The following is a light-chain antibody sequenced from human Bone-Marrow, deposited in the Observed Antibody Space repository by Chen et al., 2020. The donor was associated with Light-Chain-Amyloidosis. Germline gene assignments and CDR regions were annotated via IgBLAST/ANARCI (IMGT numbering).Light chain of an antibody. CDR3: QVWDRSSDRPV. V-gene: IGLV3-21*02. CDR2: DDS. Sequence: SYVLTQPSSVSVAPGPTATIACGGNNSGSTSVHWYQQPPGQAPLLVVYDDSDRPSGIPERLSGSNSGNTATLTISRVEAGDEADYYCQVWDRSSDRPVFGGGTKLTVL. J-gene: IGLJ3*02. CDR1: NSGSTS.